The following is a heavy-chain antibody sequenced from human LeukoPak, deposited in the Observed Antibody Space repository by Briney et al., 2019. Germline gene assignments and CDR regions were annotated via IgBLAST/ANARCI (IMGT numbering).Heavy chain of an antibody. V-gene: IGHV1-2*06. CDR2: INPNNGGT. Sequence: ASVKVSCKASGGTFSSYAISWVRQAPGQGLEWMGRINPNNGGTNYAQKFQGRVTMTGDTSISTAYMELSSLRSDDTAVYYCTRESGSYHGNDYWGQGTLVTVSS. CDR1: GGTFSSYA. J-gene: IGHJ4*02. CDR3: TRESGSYHGNDY. D-gene: IGHD1-26*01.